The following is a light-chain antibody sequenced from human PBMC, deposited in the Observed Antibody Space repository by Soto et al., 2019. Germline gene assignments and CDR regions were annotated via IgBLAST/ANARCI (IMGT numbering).Light chain of an antibody. Sequence: DIQMTQSPSTLSASVGDRVTITCRASQSISRWLDWYQQKPGKAPKLLIYKASSLESGVPSRFSGSESGTEFTLTISSLQPDDFATYYCQQHNSYPFTFGPGTKVDIK. V-gene: IGKV1-5*03. CDR1: QSISRW. CDR2: KAS. CDR3: QQHNSYPFT. J-gene: IGKJ3*01.